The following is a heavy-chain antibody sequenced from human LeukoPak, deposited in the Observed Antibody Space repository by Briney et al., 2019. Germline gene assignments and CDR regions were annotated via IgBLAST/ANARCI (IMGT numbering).Heavy chain of an antibody. D-gene: IGHD5-24*01. V-gene: IGHV4-39*07. CDR3: ARGGWPGLFDY. CDR1: GGSISSSSYY. J-gene: IGHJ4*02. CDR2: IYYSGST. Sequence: SGTLSLTCAVSGGSISSSSYYWGWIRQPPGKGLEWIGSIYYSGSTYYNPSLKSRVTISVDTSKNQFSLKLSSVTAADTAVYYCARGGWPGLFDYWGQGTLVTVSS.